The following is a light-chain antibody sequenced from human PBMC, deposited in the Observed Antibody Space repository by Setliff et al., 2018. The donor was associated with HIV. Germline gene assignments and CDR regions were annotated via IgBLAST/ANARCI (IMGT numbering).Light chain of an antibody. CDR2: EVN. J-gene: IGLJ1*01. CDR3: SSYTSISTYV. Sequence: QSALTQPPSVSGPPGQSVTISCTGTSSDVGSYNRVSWYQQPPGTAPKLMIYEVNNRPSGVPDRFSGSKSGNTASLTISGLQAEDEADYYCSSYTSISTYVFGTGTKVTVL. CDR1: SSDVGSYNR. V-gene: IGLV2-18*02.